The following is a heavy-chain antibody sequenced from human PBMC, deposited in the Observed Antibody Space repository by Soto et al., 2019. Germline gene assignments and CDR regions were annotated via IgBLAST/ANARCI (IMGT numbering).Heavy chain of an antibody. V-gene: IGHV4-4*02. CDR1: GGSISSSNW. CDR2: IYHSGST. Sequence: QVQLQESGPGLVKPSGTLSLTCAVSGGSISSSNWWSWVRQPPGKGLEWIGEIYHSGSTNYNPSLKSRVTISVDKSKNQFSLKLSSVTAADTAVYYCARDRHYLGGQISNYFDYWGQGTLVTVSS. CDR3: ARDRHYLGGQISNYFDY. J-gene: IGHJ4*02. D-gene: IGHD2-15*01.